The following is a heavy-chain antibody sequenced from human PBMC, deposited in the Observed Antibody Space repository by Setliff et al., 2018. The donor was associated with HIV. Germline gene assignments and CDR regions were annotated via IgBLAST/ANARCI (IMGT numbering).Heavy chain of an antibody. V-gene: IGHV4-59*08. CDR3: ARHLGYASPHDTFDL. J-gene: IGHJ3*01. D-gene: IGHD2-2*01. CDR2: IYTSGST. CDR1: GDSISRYY. Sequence: SETLSLTCTVSGDSISRYYWSWIRQPPGKGLEWIGYIYTSGSTMYDPSLKSRVSISIDKSKKQFSLKVTSVTATDTAVYYCARHLGYASPHDTFDLWGQGTMVTVSS.